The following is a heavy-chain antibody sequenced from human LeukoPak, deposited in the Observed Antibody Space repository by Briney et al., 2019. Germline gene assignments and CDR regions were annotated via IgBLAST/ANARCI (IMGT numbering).Heavy chain of an antibody. Sequence: PGGSLRFSCAASGFTFSSYAMSWVRQAPGKGLEWVSAISGSGGSTYYADSVKGRFTISRDNSKNTLYLQMNSLRAEDTAVYYCAKSLRLLWFGELLPFDYWGQGTLVTVSS. J-gene: IGHJ4*02. D-gene: IGHD3-10*01. CDR1: GFTFSSYA. V-gene: IGHV3-23*01. CDR3: AKSLRLLWFGELLPFDY. CDR2: ISGSGGST.